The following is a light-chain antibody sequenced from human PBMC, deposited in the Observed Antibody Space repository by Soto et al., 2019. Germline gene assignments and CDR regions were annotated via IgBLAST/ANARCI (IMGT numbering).Light chain of an antibody. CDR2: GAS. Sequence: EIVLTQSPGTLSLSPGERATLSCRASQSVSSNYLAWYQQRPGQAPRLLFYGASTRATGIPDRFSGSGSGTDFTLTINRLEPEDFALYYCQQYGDSPRITFCGGTKVEIK. J-gene: IGKJ4*01. CDR3: QQYGDSPRIT. V-gene: IGKV3-20*01. CDR1: QSVSSNY.